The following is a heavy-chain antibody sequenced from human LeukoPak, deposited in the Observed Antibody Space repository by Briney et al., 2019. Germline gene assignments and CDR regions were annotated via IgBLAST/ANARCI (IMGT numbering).Heavy chain of an antibody. Sequence: ASVKVSCKASGYTFTSYYMHWVRQAPGQGLEWMGIINPSGGSTSYAQKFQGRVTMTRDTSTSTVYMELSSLRSEDTAVYYCAREIDSVGVGATSAAFDIWGQGTMVTVSS. CDR2: INPSGGST. D-gene: IGHD2-15*01. CDR3: AREIDSVGVGATSAAFDI. CDR1: GYTFTSYY. V-gene: IGHV1-46*01. J-gene: IGHJ3*02.